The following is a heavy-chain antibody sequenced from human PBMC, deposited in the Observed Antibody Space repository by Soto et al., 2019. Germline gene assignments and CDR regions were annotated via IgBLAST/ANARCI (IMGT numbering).Heavy chain of an antibody. Sequence: QLQLQESGPGLVKPSETLSLTCTVSGGSISSSSYYWGWIRQPPGKGLEWIGSIYYSGSTYYNPSLKSRVTISVDTSKNQFSLKLSSVTAADTAVYYCANSITMVRGYDWTPQTFDYWGQGTLVTVSS. J-gene: IGHJ4*02. D-gene: IGHD3-10*01. CDR3: ANSITMVRGYDWTPQTFDY. V-gene: IGHV4-39*01. CDR1: GGSISSSSYY. CDR2: IYYSGST.